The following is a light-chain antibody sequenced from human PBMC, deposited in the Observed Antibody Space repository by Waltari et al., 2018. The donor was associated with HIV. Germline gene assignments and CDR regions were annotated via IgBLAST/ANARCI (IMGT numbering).Light chain of an antibody. CDR2: EVT. J-gene: IGLJ2*01. V-gene: IGLV2-23*02. Sequence: QSALTQPASVSGSPGQSITISCPGTSSDVGADNIVSWYQQHPGKAPKLMICEVTKRPSGVSDRFSGSRSGNTASLTISGLQAEDEGDYYCCSYTGGGVVFGGGTKLTVL. CDR3: CSYTGGGVV. CDR1: SSDVGADNI.